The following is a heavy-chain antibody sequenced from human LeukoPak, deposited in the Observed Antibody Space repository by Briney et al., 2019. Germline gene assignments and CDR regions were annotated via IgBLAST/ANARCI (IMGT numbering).Heavy chain of an antibody. D-gene: IGHD3-3*01. CDR2: ISSSSSYI. Sequence: GGSLRLSCAASGFTFSSYSMNWVRQAPGKGLEWVSSISSSSSYIYYADSVKGRFTISRDNAKNSLYLQMNSLRAEDTAVYYCARDPIWSGYDFSYFDYWGQGTLVTVSS. V-gene: IGHV3-21*01. J-gene: IGHJ4*02. CDR3: ARDPIWSGYDFSYFDY. CDR1: GFTFSSYS.